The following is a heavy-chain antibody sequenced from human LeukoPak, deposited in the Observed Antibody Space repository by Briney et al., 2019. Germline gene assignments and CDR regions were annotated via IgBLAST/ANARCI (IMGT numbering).Heavy chain of an antibody. CDR1: XXTXXXXG. CDR2: ISAYNGNT. CDR3: ARDPSRTTYYYDSSGYSHFDY. V-gene: IGHV1-18*01. D-gene: IGHD3-22*01. J-gene: IGHJ4*02. Sequence: ASVXXSXXASXXTXXXXGXXXXXXXPGQGLEXMGXISAYNGNTNYAQKLQGRVTMTTDTSTSTAYMELRSLRSDDTAVYYCARDPSRTTYYYDSSGYSHFDYWGQGTLVTVSS.